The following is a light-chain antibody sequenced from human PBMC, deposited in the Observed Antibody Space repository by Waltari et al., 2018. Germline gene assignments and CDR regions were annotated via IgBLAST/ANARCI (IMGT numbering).Light chain of an antibody. CDR3: QQYNTYSS. V-gene: IGKV1-5*03. Sequence: EIQMTASPSTLSAAVGERVTITCRASQSISVCLAWYQQKPGKSPKLLIYKASSLESGVPSRFSGGGSGTEFTLTISSLQPDDFATYYCQQYNTYSSFGGGTKVEIK. CDR2: KAS. CDR1: QSISVC. J-gene: IGKJ4*01.